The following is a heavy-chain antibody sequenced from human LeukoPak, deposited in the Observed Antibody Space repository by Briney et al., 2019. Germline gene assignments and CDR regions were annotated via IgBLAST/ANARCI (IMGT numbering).Heavy chain of an antibody. V-gene: IGHV3-74*01. CDR1: GFTFSNYW. D-gene: IGHD2-21*01. J-gene: IGHJ6*03. CDR2: IYTDGSST. Sequence: GGSLRLSCAASGFTFSNYWMHWVRQAPGKGLVWVSRIYTDGSSTTYADSVKGRFTISRDNARNALYLQMNSLRAEDTAVYYCARGSASGAPNYYYYMDVWGKGTTVTVSS. CDR3: ARGSASGAPNYYYYMDV.